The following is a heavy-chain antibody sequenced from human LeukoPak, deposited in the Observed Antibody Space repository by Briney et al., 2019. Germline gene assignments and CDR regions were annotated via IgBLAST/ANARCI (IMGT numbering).Heavy chain of an antibody. J-gene: IGHJ6*04. CDR3: AREFPVDLKSLDV. Sequence: ASVKVSCKASGYTFSNYAIHWVRQAPGQRLEWMGWINAGNGDTKYSQEFQGRVTITTDTSANTAYMQLSSLRSEDMAVYYCAREFPVDLKSLDVWGKGTTVTVSS. CDR1: GYTFSNYA. CDR2: INAGNGDT. V-gene: IGHV1-3*03.